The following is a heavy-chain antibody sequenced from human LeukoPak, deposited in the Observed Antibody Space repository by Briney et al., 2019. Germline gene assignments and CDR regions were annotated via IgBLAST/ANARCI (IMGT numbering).Heavy chain of an antibody. CDR2: INPSGGST. J-gene: IGHJ3*02. D-gene: IGHD2-2*01. CDR1: GYTFTSYY. Sequence: SVKVSCKASGYTFTSYYMHWVRQAPGQGLEWMGIINPSGGSTSYAQKFQGRVTMTRDMSTSTVYMELSSLRSEDTAVYYCASILHCSSINCYPDAFDICGQGTMVTVSS. CDR3: ASILHCSSINCYPDAFDI. V-gene: IGHV1-46*01.